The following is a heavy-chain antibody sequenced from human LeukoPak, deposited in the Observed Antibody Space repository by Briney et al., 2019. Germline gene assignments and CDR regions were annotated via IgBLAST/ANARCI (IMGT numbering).Heavy chain of an antibody. CDR2: ISSSGDST. V-gene: IGHV3-23*01. D-gene: IGHD2-2*01. CDR3: ARGRYCSSTSCYIDY. CDR1: GFTFSSYA. Sequence: PRGSLGLSCAASGFTFSSYAMSWVRQAPGKGLEWVSGISSSGDSTYYADSVKGRFTISRDNSKKTLYLQTNSLRAEDTAVYYCARGRYCSSTSCYIDYWGQGTLVTVSS. J-gene: IGHJ4*02.